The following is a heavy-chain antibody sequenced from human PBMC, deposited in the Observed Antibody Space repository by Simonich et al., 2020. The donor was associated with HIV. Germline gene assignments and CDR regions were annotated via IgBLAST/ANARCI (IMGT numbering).Heavy chain of an antibody. J-gene: IGHJ6*03. CDR2: ISDVGSNK. V-gene: IGHV3-30*07. Sequence: VQRVESGGGVVQPGRSLRLSCAASGFTFSSYAMHWVRQAPGKGVGVVAVISDVGSNKYYADSVKGRLTISRDKSKTTLYLQMNSLRAEDTAVYYCARDAAYYDFWSGSNYYYYYMDVWGKGTTVTVSS. CDR1: GFTFSSYA. CDR3: ARDAAYYDFWSGSNYYYYYMDV. D-gene: IGHD3-3*01.